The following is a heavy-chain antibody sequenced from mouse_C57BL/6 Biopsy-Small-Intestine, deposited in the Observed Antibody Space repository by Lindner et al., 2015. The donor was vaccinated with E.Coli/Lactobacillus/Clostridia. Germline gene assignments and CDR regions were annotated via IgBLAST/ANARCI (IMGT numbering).Heavy chain of an antibody. CDR2: ILPGRGSS. CDR3: AREGDYDYDEVDY. D-gene: IGHD2-4*01. CDR1: GYTFTGYW. J-gene: IGHJ2*01. V-gene: IGHV1-9*01. Sequence: QLQESGAEVMKPGASVKLSCKATGYTFTGYWIEWVKQRPGHGLEWIGEILPGRGSSKYNEKFKGKATFTADTSSNTAYMQLSSLTTEDSAIYYCAREGDYDYDEVDYWGQGATLTVSS.